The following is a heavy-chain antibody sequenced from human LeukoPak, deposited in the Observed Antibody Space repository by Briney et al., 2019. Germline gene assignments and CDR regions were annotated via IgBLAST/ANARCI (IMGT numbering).Heavy chain of an antibody. CDR2: ISAYNGNT. D-gene: IGHD3-22*01. V-gene: IGHV1-18*01. CDR3: ARYYDSSGYYYSTPYYFDY. J-gene: IGHJ4*02. CDR1: GGTFSSYA. Sequence: SSVKVSCKASGGTFSSYAISWVRQAPGQGREWMGWISAYNGNTNYAQKLQGRVAMTTDTSTSTAYMELRSLRSDDTAVYYCARYYDSSGYYYSTPYYFDYWGQGTLVTVSS.